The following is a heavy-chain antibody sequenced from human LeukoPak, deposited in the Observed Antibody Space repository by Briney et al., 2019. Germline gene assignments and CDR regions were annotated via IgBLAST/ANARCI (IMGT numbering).Heavy chain of an antibody. Sequence: GGSLRLSCAASGFTFSSYDMHWVRQATGKGLEWVSAIGTAGDTYYPGSVKGRFTISRENAKNSLYLQMNSLRAADTAVYYCARGGYSSGWYYFDYWGQGTLVTVSS. V-gene: IGHV3-13*01. CDR1: GFTFSSYD. D-gene: IGHD6-19*01. CDR2: IGTAGDT. CDR3: ARGGYSSGWYYFDY. J-gene: IGHJ4*02.